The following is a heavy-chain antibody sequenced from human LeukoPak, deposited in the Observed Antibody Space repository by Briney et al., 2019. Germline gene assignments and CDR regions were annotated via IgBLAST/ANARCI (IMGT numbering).Heavy chain of an antibody. CDR1: GFTFSSYW. Sequence: GGSLRLSCAASGFTFSSYWMHWVRQAPGKGLEWVSSITTSSSYIYYTDSVKGRFTISRDNAKNSLYLQMNSLRADDTAVYYCARSLAVAGTDYWGQGTLVTVSS. D-gene: IGHD6-19*01. V-gene: IGHV3-21*01. CDR2: ITTSSSYI. CDR3: ARSLAVAGTDY. J-gene: IGHJ4*02.